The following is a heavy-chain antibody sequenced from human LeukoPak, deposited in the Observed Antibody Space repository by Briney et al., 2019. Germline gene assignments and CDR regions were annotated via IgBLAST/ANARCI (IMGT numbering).Heavy chain of an antibody. Sequence: ASVKVSCKASGYSFTSYDIHWVRQTTGQGLEWMGWMNPHSGNTGYAQQFQGRVSITRDTSITTAYMELRSLRSDDTAVYYCARVEKGWFDPWGQGTLVTVSS. J-gene: IGHJ5*02. V-gene: IGHV1-8*02. CDR1: GYSFTSYD. CDR3: ARVEKGWFDP. CDR2: MNPHSGNT.